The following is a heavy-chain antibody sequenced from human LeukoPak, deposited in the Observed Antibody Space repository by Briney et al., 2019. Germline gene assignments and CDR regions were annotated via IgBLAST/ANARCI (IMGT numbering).Heavy chain of an antibody. CDR2: IYTGGST. J-gene: IGHJ4*02. D-gene: IGHD3/OR15-3a*01. CDR3: VRYRSDLDYFDY. Sequence: GGSLRLSCAASGFTVSTYYMSWVRQAPGKGLEWGSVIYTGGSTYYADSVKGRFTIPRDNSKNTLYLQMNSLRAEDSAVYYCVRYRSDLDYFDYWGQGTLVTVSS. V-gene: IGHV3-53*01. CDR1: GFTVSTYY.